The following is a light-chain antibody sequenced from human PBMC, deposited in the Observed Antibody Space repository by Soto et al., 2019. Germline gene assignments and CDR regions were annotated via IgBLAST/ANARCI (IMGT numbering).Light chain of an antibody. CDR3: QQRSNWPPLT. J-gene: IGKJ4*01. Sequence: EIVLTQSPATLSLSPWERATLSCRASQSVSSYLAWYQQKPGQAPRLLIYDASNRATGIPARFSGSGSVTDFTLTISSLEPEYFAVYYCQQRSNWPPLTFGGGTKVEIK. CDR2: DAS. V-gene: IGKV3-11*01. CDR1: QSVSSY.